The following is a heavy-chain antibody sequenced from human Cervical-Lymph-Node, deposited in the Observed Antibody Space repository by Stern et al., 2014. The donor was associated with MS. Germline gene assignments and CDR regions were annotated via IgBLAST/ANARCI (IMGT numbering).Heavy chain of an antibody. CDR1: GGPFRSSD. CDR2: IIPIIGTA. Sequence: QVQLGQSGAEVQKPGSSVKVSCRASGGPFRSSDISWVRQAPGQGLEWMGGIIPIIGTANYAQKYQGRVTITADESTSTAYMELSSLRSEDTAIYYCALGGFGHYFEYWGQGTLVTVSS. CDR3: ALGGFGHYFEY. D-gene: IGHD3-10*01. J-gene: IGHJ4*02. V-gene: IGHV1-69*01.